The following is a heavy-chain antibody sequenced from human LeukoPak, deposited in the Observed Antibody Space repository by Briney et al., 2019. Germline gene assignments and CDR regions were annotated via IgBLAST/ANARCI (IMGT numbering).Heavy chain of an antibody. CDR1: GGSISSYY. J-gene: IGHJ5*02. Sequence: SETLSLTCTVSGGSISSYYWSWIRQPAGKGLEWIGRIYTSGSTNYNPSLKSRVTMSVDTSKNQFSLKLSSVTAADTAVYYCARDSRYNWNDKQNWFDPWGQGTLVTVSS. CDR2: IYTSGST. D-gene: IGHD1-1*01. CDR3: ARDSRYNWNDKQNWFDP. V-gene: IGHV4-4*07.